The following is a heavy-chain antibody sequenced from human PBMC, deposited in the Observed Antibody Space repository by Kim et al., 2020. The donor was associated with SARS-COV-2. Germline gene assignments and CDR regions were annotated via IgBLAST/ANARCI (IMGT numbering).Heavy chain of an antibody. D-gene: IGHD2-15*01. CDR1: EFTIRNYW. J-gene: IGHJ2*01. Sequence: GGSLRLSCAASEFTIRNYWMNWVRQVPGKGLVWVARLNTAGSTLNYAASVKGRFTISRDNGRNMLLLVMNSLGDEDTAVYYSARRPGYAYVTWYYDLWGR. CDR2: LNTAGSTL. CDR3: ARRPGYAYVTWYYDL. V-gene: IGHV3-74*01.